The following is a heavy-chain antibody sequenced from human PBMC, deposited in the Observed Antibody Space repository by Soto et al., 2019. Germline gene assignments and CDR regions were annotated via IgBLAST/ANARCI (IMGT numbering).Heavy chain of an antibody. Sequence: PSETLSLTCTVSGGSISSYYWSWIRQPPGKGLEWIGYIYYSGSTNYNPSLKSRVTISVDTSKNQFSLKLSSVTAADTAVYYCARMQEKYGDAYYFDYWGQGTLVTVSS. CDR2: IYYSGST. J-gene: IGHJ4*02. V-gene: IGHV4-59*01. CDR1: GGSISSYY. CDR3: ARMQEKYGDAYYFDY. D-gene: IGHD4-17*01.